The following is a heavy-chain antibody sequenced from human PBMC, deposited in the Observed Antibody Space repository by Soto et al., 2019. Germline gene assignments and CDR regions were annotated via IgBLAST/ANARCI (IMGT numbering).Heavy chain of an antibody. Sequence: EVQLLESGGGLVQPGGSLTLSGAASGFTFIDYTMSWVRQAPGKVLECISVILSDYNTYYEGSVRGRFTISRDNSKNTLYLEMNSLRAEDTAVYYCARRTNGYFGYWGQGALVTVSS. CDR1: GFTFIDYT. V-gene: IGHV3-23*03. J-gene: IGHJ4*02. CDR3: ARRTNGYFGY. D-gene: IGHD2-8*01. CDR2: ILSDYNT.